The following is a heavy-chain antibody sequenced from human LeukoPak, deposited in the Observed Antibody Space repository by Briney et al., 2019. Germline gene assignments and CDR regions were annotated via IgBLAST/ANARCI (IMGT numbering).Heavy chain of an antibody. CDR3: AKDFFPKTSVYYFDS. Sequence: GGSLRLSCAASGFTFSSYGMHWVRQAPGKGLEWVAVVSYDGGSKHYQDSVNGRFTISRDNSKNTLYLQMNSLRAEDTAVYYCAKDFFPKTSVYYFDSWGQGTLVTVSS. D-gene: IGHD3-16*01. V-gene: IGHV3-30*18. J-gene: IGHJ4*02. CDR1: GFTFSSYG. CDR2: VSYDGGSK.